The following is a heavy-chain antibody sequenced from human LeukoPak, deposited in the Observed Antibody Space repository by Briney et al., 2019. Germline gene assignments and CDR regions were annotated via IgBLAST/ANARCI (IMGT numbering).Heavy chain of an antibody. CDR1: GFTFDDYA. CDR2: ISWNSGSI. V-gene: IGHV3-9*01. J-gene: IGHJ6*02. Sequence: GGSLRLSCAASGFTFDDYAMHWVRQAPGKGLEWVSGISWNSGSIGYADSVKSRFTISRDNAKNSLYLQMNSLRAEDTALYYCAKDMGGLWFGENGIDVWGQGTTVTVSS. CDR3: AKDMGGLWFGENGIDV. D-gene: IGHD3-10*01.